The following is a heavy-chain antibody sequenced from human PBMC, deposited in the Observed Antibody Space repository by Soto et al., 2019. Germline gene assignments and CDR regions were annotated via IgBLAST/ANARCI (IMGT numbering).Heavy chain of an antibody. CDR3: ARVGYSSSWYEGEGDWFDP. V-gene: IGHV4-30-2*01. Sequence: SETLSLTCAVSGGSISSGGYSWSWIRQPPGKGLEWIGYIYHSGSTYYNPSLKSRVTISVDRSKNQFSLKLSSVAAADTAVYYCARVGYSSSWYEGEGDWFDPWGQGTLVTVSS. CDR2: IYHSGST. CDR1: GGSISSGGYS. J-gene: IGHJ5*02. D-gene: IGHD6-13*01.